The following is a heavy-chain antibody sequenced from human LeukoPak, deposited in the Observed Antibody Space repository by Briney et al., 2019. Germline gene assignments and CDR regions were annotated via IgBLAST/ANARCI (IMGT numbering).Heavy chain of an antibody. Sequence: ASVKVSFTASGGTFSSYAISWVRQAPGQGLEWMGGIIPIFGTANYAQKFQGRVTITADESTSTAYMELSSLRSEDTAVYYCASGVRGVIPHDYWGQGTLVTVSS. J-gene: IGHJ4*02. D-gene: IGHD3-10*01. CDR2: IIPIFGTA. V-gene: IGHV1-69*13. CDR1: GGTFSSYA. CDR3: ASGVRGVIPHDY.